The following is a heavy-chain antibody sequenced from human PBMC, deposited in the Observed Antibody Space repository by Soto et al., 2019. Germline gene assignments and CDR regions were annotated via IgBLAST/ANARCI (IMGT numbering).Heavy chain of an antibody. CDR2: IYYSGST. CDR1: GGSISSGDYY. V-gene: IGHV4-30-4*01. J-gene: IGHJ6*02. D-gene: IGHD3-10*01. CDR3: ARVGFGELLAHGMDV. Sequence: QVQLQESGPGLVKPSQTLSLTCTVSGGSISSGDYYWSWIRQPPGKGLEWIGYIYYSGSTYYNPSLKSRVTISVDTSKNQCSLQLSSVTAADTAVYYCARVGFGELLAHGMDVWGQGTTVTVSS.